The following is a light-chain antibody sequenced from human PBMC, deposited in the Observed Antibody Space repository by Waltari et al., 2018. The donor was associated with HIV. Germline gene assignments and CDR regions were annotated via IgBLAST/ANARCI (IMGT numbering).Light chain of an antibody. CDR1: QSISTY. V-gene: IGKV1-39*01. CDR3: QQSFITPLT. Sequence: DIQMTQSPSSLSASVRDRVTITCRTSQSISTYLNWYQQKPGTAPKLLIYATSSLQSGVPSRFSGSGSGTDFTLTISSLQPEDFATYYCQQSFITPLTFGPGTKVDIK. J-gene: IGKJ3*01. CDR2: ATS.